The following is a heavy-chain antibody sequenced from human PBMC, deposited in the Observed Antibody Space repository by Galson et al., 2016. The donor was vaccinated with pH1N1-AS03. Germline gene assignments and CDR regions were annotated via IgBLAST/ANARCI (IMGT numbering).Heavy chain of an antibody. D-gene: IGHD3-16*01. Sequence: SVKVSCKASGGTFSTYGISWVRQATGQGLEWMGGIITIFGTTNYAQKFQGRVTITADESTSTAYLDLSSLRSEDTAVYYCAREGVLSDRAFNYYGMDVWAKGPRSASP. J-gene: IGHJ6*02. CDR3: AREGVLSDRAFNYYGMDV. CDR2: IITIFGTT. V-gene: IGHV1-69*13. CDR1: GGTFSTYG.